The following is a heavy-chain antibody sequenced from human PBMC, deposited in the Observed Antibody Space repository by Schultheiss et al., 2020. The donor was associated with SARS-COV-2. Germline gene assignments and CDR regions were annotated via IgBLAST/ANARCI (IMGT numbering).Heavy chain of an antibody. CDR3: ARDPGIAAAGTYYYYGMDV. V-gene: IGHV4-39*02. D-gene: IGHD6-13*01. CDR2: VYYGGYT. J-gene: IGHJ6*02. CDR1: GGSISSYY. Sequence: SETLSLTCTVSGGSISSYYWGWIRQPPGKGMEWIGSVYYGGYTYYNPSLKSRVTISEDTSKNQFSLKLSSVTAADTAVYYCARDPGIAAAGTYYYYGMDVWGQGTTVTVSS.